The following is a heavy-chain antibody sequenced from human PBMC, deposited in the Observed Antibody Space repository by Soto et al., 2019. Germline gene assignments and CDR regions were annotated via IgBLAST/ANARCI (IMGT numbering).Heavy chain of an antibody. CDR1: GFTFSSYA. CDR3: AKGTGGGSYLDFDY. J-gene: IGHJ4*02. D-gene: IGHD1-26*01. V-gene: IGHV3-23*01. Sequence: GGSLRLSFAASGFTFSSYAMSWVRQAPGKGLEWVSAISGSGGSTYYADSVKGRFTISRDNSKNTLYLQMNSLRAEDTAVYYCAKGTGGGSYLDFDYWGQGTLVTVSS. CDR2: ISGSGGST.